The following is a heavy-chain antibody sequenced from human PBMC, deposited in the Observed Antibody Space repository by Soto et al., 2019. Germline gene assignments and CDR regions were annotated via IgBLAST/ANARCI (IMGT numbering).Heavy chain of an antibody. V-gene: IGHV3-7*04. CDR3: ARGGPNWDYYFYGMDV. CDR1: GFTFSSYW. Sequence: GGSLRLSCAASGFTFSSYWMSWVRQAPGKGLEWVANIKQDGSEKYYVDSVKGRFTISRDNAKNSLYLQMNSLRAADTAVYYCARGGPNWDYYFYGMDVWGQGTTVTAP. CDR2: IKQDGSEK. D-gene: IGHD2-8*01. J-gene: IGHJ6*02.